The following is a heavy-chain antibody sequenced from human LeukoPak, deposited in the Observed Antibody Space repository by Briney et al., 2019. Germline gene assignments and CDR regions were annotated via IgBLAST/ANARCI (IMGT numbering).Heavy chain of an antibody. D-gene: IGHD2-2*02. CDR2: ISGSGGST. CDR3: AKVGPAAINYYYYYMDV. J-gene: IGHJ6*03. Sequence: PGGSLRLSCAASGFTFSSYAMSWVRQAPGKGLEWVSAISGSGGSTYYADSVKGRFTISRDNSKNTLYLQMNSLRAEDTAVYYCAKVGPAAINYYYYYMDVWGKGTTVTVSS. CDR1: GFTFSSYA. V-gene: IGHV3-23*01.